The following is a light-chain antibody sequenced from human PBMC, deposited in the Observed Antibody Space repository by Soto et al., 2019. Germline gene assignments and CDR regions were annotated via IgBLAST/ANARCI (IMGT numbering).Light chain of an antibody. CDR2: DDS. V-gene: IGLV3-21*02. Sequence: SYELAQPPSVSVAPGQTARITCGGSNIGSKSVHWYQQKPGQAPVLVVDDDSDRPSGIPERFSGSNSVTTATLTISRVEAGDGADYYCQVWDSSGDHNVVFGGGTKVTVL. J-gene: IGLJ2*01. CDR3: QVWDSSGDHNVV. CDR1: NIGSKS.